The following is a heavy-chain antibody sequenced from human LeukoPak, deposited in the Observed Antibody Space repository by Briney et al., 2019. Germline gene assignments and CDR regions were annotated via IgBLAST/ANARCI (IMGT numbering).Heavy chain of an antibody. CDR3: ARGGYDSGGFDFDY. J-gene: IGHJ4*02. V-gene: IGHV1-8*01. Sequence: ASVKVSCKASGYTFTSYDINWVRQATGQGLEWMGWMNPNSGNTGYAQKFQGRVTMTRNTSISTAYMELSSLRSEDTAVYYCARGGYDSGGFDFDYWGQGTLVTVSS. CDR2: MNPNSGNT. CDR1: GYTFTSYD. D-gene: IGHD3-22*01.